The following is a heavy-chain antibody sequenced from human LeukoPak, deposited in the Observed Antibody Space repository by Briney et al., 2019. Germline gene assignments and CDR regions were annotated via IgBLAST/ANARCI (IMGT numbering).Heavy chain of an antibody. CDR3: MGGRGWLPEN. CDR2: ISGSGGST. Sequence: GGSLRLSCAASGFTFSSYAMSWVRQAPGKGLEWVSVISGSGGSTYYADSVKGRFTISRDNVKNSLYLQMNSLRIEDAAVYYCMGGRGWLPENWGQGTLVTVSS. J-gene: IGHJ4*02. D-gene: IGHD3-22*01. CDR1: GFTFSSYA. V-gene: IGHV3-23*01.